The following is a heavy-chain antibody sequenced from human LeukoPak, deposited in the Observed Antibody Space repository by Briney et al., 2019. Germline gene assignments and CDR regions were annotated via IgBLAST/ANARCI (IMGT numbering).Heavy chain of an antibody. V-gene: IGHV3-23*01. CDR2: ISGSAGST. CDR3: AKAEYYYDSSGYYPLGEFDY. CDR1: GFTFSSYA. D-gene: IGHD3-22*01. Sequence: GWSLRLSCAASGFTFSSYAMRWVRQAAGKGLEWVSAISGSAGSTYYADSVQGRFTISRDNSKNTLYLQMNSLRAEDTAVYYCAKAEYYYDSSGYYPLGEFDYWGQGTLVTVSS. J-gene: IGHJ4*02.